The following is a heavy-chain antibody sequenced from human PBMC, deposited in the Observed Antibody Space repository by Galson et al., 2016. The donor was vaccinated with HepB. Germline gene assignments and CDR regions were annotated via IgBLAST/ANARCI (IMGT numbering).Heavy chain of an antibody. CDR1: GFTFSSYA. V-gene: IGHV3-23*01. CDR2: ISGSGGST. CDR3: AKGYGYFDY. J-gene: IGHJ4*02. Sequence: SLRLSCAASGFTFSSYAMSWVRQAPGKGLEWVSVISGSGGSTYYADSVKGRFTISRDNAKNTLYLQMNSLRAEDTAIYYCAKGYGYFDYWGQGTLVTVSA. D-gene: IGHD3-10*01.